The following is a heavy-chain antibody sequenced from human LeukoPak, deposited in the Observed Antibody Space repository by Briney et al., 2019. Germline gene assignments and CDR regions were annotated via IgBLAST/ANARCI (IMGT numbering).Heavy chain of an antibody. CDR2: IDYSGST. Sequence: KPSEPLSLTCTVSGGSISSYYWSWIRQPTGKGLEWIGYIDYSGSTNYNPSLKSRVTISVDTSTNQCSLKLSSVTAADTAVYYCAGQEGSSAIDYWGQGNLVTVSS. CDR1: GGSISSYY. D-gene: IGHD6-6*01. J-gene: IGHJ4*02. CDR3: AGQEGSSAIDY. V-gene: IGHV4-59*01.